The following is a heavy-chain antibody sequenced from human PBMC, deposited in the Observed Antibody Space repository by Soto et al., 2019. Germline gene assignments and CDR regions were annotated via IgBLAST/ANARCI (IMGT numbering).Heavy chain of an antibody. Sequence: GGSLRLSCAASGFTFSSYSMNWVRQAPGKGLEWVSSISSSSSYIYYADSVKGRFTISRDNAKNSLYLQMNSLRAEDTAVYYCARAGCSGGSCYSEHYCYYYMDVWGKGTTVTVSS. J-gene: IGHJ6*03. CDR1: GFTFSSYS. CDR3: ARAGCSGGSCYSEHYCYYYMDV. CDR2: ISSSSSYI. D-gene: IGHD2-15*01. V-gene: IGHV3-21*01.